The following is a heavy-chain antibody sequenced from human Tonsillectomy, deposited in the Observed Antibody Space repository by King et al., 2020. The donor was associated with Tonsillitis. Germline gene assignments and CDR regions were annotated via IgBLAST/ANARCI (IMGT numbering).Heavy chain of an antibody. Sequence: GQLVQSGGGVVQPGRSLRLSCAASGFTFSSYAMHWVRQAPGKGLEWVAVISYDGSNKYYADSVKGRFTISRDYSKNRLYLQMHGLRAEDTAVYYCGRDQSSGDSSGYLNYWGQGTLVTVSS. J-gene: IGHJ4*02. CDR1: GFTFSSYA. CDR3: GRDQSSGDSSGYLNY. CDR2: ISYDGSNK. D-gene: IGHD3-22*01. V-gene: IGHV3-30-3*01.